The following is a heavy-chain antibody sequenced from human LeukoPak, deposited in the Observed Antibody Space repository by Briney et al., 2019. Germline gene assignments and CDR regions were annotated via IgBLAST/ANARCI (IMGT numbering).Heavy chain of an antibody. CDR2: INQDGSEK. D-gene: IGHD5-24*01. CDR3: ARERDGRFFDY. V-gene: IGHV3-7*01. CDR1: GLTFRSCW. J-gene: IGHJ4*02. Sequence: GGSLRLSCEVSGLTFRSCWMSWVRQAPGKGLEWVANINQDGSEKYFVDSVRGRFTISRDNAKNSLHLQMNTLRAEDTAVYCCARERDGRFFDYWGQGTLVTVSS.